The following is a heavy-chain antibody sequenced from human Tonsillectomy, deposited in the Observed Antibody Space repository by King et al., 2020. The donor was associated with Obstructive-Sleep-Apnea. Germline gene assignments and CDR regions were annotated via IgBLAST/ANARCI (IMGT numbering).Heavy chain of an antibody. CDR3: ARTYDSSGYFDW. Sequence: QLQESGPGLVRPPGTLSLTCGVSGTSITSSNWWSWVRQPPGKGLEWIGEIYHDESTHYNPSLESRVTISVDKSKNQFSLRLTSVTAADTAVYYCARTYDSSGYFDWWGRGTLVTVSS. D-gene: IGHD3-22*01. CDR1: GTSITSSNW. J-gene: IGHJ5*01. V-gene: IGHV4-4*03. CDR2: IYHDEST.